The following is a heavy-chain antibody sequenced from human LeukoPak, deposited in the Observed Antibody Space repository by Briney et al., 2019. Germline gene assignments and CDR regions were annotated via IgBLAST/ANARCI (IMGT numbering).Heavy chain of an antibody. V-gene: IGHV3-74*01. CDR1: GFNFSYSW. J-gene: IGHJ4*02. CDR3: AREPDH. D-gene: IGHD1-14*01. CDR2: IKTDGSHV. Sequence: GGSLRLSCAGSGFNFSYSWMHWVRQAPGKGLVWDSRIKTDGSHVNYADSVEGRFTISRDNAKNTLYLQMNSLRAEDTAVYYCAREPDHWGQGTLVTVSS.